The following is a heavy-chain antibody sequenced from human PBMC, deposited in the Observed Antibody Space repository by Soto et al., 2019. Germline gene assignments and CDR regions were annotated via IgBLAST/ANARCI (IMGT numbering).Heavy chain of an antibody. D-gene: IGHD1-26*01. Sequence: QVQLVQSGAEVKKPGASVKVSCKASGYTFTSYAMHWVRQAPGQRLEWMGWINAGNGNTKYSQKFQGRVTITRDTSASTAYMELSSLRSEDTAVYYCARDRMEKWVTPDYWGQGTLVTVSS. CDR2: INAGNGNT. CDR3: ARDRMEKWVTPDY. J-gene: IGHJ4*02. CDR1: GYTFTSYA. V-gene: IGHV1-3*01.